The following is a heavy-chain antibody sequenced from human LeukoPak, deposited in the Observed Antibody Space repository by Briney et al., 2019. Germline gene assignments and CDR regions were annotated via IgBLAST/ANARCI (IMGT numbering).Heavy chain of an antibody. CDR3: ARDSYSSSLPGWFDP. CDR2: IYYSGST. Sequence: PSETLSLTCTASGGSISSGGYYWSWIRQHPGKGLEWIGYIYYSGSTYYNPSLKSRVTISVDTSKNQFSLKLSSVTAADTAVYYCARDSYSSSLPGWFDPWGQGTLVTVSS. CDR1: GGSISSGGYY. J-gene: IGHJ5*02. D-gene: IGHD6-6*01. V-gene: IGHV4-31*03.